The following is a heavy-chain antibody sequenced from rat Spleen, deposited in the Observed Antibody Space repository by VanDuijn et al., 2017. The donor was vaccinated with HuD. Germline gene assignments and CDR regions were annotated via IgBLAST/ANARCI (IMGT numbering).Heavy chain of an antibody. Sequence: EVQLVESGGGLVQPGRSLKLSCVASGFTFNNYWMTWIRQAPGKGLEWVASITNTGGDTTYYRDSVKGRFTISRDNAKSTLYLQMDSLRSEDTATYYCTTRPYYSSLNWFPYWGQGTLVTVSS. J-gene: IGHJ3*01. CDR1: GFTFNNYW. CDR2: ITNTGGDTT. V-gene: IGHV5-31*01. D-gene: IGHD1-2*01. CDR3: TTRPYYSSLNWFPY.